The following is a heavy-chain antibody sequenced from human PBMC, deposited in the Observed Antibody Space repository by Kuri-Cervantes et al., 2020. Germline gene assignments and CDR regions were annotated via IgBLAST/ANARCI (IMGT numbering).Heavy chain of an antibody. V-gene: IGHV1-18*01. CDR2: ISAYNDNT. J-gene: IGHJ5*02. CDR1: GYIFTNYA. CDR3: ARDQRGYDILTRYAQFDP. Sequence: ASVKVSCKASGYIFTNYAIIWVRQAPGQGLEWMGWISAYNDNTKYAQKFQGRVTMTTNTSTDTAYMELRSLRSDDTAVYFCARDQRGYDILTRYAQFDPWGQGTLVTVSS. D-gene: IGHD3-9*01.